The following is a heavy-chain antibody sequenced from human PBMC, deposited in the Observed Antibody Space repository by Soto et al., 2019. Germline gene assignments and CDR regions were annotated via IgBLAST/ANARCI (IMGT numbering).Heavy chain of an antibody. J-gene: IGHJ3*02. Sequence: GASVKVSCKASGYTFTKFHLHWVRQAPGQGLEWMGWISAYNGNTNYAQKLQGRVTMTTDTSTSTAYMELRSLRSDDTAVYYCARVQYYDILTGYPTSFDIWGQGTMVTVSS. D-gene: IGHD3-9*01. CDR2: ISAYNGNT. V-gene: IGHV1-18*04. CDR3: ARVQYYDILTGYPTSFDI. CDR1: GYTFTKFH.